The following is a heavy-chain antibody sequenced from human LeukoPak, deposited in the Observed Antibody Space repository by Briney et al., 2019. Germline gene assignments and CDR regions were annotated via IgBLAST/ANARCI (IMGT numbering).Heavy chain of an antibody. CDR3: AKDRGYDILTGYVYFQH. D-gene: IGHD3-9*01. CDR1: GFTFSSYA. V-gene: IGHV3-23*01. Sequence: GGSLRLSCAASGFTFSSYAMSWVRQAPGKGLEWVSAISGSGGSTCYADSVKGRFTISRDNSKNTLYLQMNSLRAEDTAVYYCAKDRGYDILTGYVYFQHWGQGTLVTVSS. J-gene: IGHJ1*01. CDR2: ISGSGGST.